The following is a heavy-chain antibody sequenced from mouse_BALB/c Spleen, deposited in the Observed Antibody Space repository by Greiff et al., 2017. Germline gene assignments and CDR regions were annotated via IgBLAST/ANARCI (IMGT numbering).Heavy chain of an antibody. Sequence: QVQLQQSGAELMKPGASVKISCKATGYTFSSYWIEWVKQRPGHGLEWIGEILPGSGSTNYNEKFKGKATFTAYTSSNTAYMQLSSLTSEDSAVYYCATVYYYAMDYWGQGTSVTVSS. CDR3: ATVYYYAMDY. V-gene: IGHV1-9*01. CDR1: GYTFSSYW. J-gene: IGHJ4*01. CDR2: ILPGSGST.